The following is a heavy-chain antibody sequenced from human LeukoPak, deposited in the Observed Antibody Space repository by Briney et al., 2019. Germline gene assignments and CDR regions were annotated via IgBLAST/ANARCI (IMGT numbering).Heavy chain of an antibody. CDR2: VSTDGGTT. J-gene: IGHJ4*02. CDR3: AKEVATIYTFDY. D-gene: IGHD5-12*01. V-gene: IGHV3-64*01. CDR1: GFTFSNYA. Sequence: PGGSLRLSCAASGFTFSNYAMHWVRQAPGKGLEYLSTVSTDGGTTYYANSVKGRFTISRDNSKNTLYLQMNSLRAEDTAVYYCAKEVATIYTFDYWGQGTLVTVSS.